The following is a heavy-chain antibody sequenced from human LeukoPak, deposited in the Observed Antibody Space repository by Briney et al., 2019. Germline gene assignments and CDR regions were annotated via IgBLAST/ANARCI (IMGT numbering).Heavy chain of an antibody. CDR3: AKAGIGADGTGFLCEY. CDR1: GFTFSDYA. Sequence: GGSLTLSCAASGFTFSDYAMSWVRQAPGKGLEWVSTASYYVGKQYHADSVRGRFTVSRDNSRNTVSLQMSSLRVEDTGIYYCAKAGIGADGTGFLCEYWGQGTLVTVSS. D-gene: IGHD6-13*01. CDR2: ASYYVGKQ. V-gene: IGHV3-23*01. J-gene: IGHJ4*02.